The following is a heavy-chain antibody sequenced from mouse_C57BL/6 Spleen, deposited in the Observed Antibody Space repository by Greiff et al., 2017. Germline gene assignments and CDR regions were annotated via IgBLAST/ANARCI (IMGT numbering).Heavy chain of an antibody. J-gene: IGHJ2*01. Sequence: VQLQQSGAELVRPGTSVKVSCKASGYAFTNYLIEWVKQRPGQGLEWIGVINPGSGGTNYNEKFKGKATLTADKSSSTAYMQLSSLTSEDSAVYFCARSRGNSDYFDYWGQGTTLTASS. CDR3: ARSRGNSDYFDY. D-gene: IGHD2-1*01. CDR2: INPGSGGT. CDR1: GYAFTNYL. V-gene: IGHV1-54*01.